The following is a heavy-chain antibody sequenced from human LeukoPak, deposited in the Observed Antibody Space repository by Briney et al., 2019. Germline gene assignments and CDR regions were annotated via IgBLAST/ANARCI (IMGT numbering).Heavy chain of an antibody. Sequence: GGSLRLSCAASGFIFSSYWMSWVRQAPGKGLEWVANIKQDGSEKYYVDSVKGRFSIYRDKAKNSLYLQMNGLRAEDTAVYYCAREEYGDHLWWWGQGTPVTVSS. CDR2: IKQDGSEK. D-gene: IGHD4-17*01. V-gene: IGHV3-7*01. CDR1: GFIFSSYW. CDR3: AREEYGDHLWW. J-gene: IGHJ4*02.